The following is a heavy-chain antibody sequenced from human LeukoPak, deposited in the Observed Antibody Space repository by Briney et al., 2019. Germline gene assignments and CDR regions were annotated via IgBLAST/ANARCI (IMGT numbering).Heavy chain of an antibody. CDR1: GFTFSTYA. V-gene: IGHV3-23*01. J-gene: IGHJ4*02. D-gene: IGHD2-15*01. CDR2: ISDGGGST. CDR3: AKGAQQGYCSGGSCYRIDY. Sequence: GGSLRLSCAASGFTFSTYAMSWVRQAPGKGLEWVSAISDGGGSTYYADSVKGRFTISRDNSKNTLYLQMNSLRAEDTAIYYCAKGAQQGYCSGGSCYRIDYWGQGTLVTVSS.